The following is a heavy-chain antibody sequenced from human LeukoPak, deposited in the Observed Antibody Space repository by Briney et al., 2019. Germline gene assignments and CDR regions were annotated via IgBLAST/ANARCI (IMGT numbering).Heavy chain of an antibody. J-gene: IGHJ4*02. CDR3: AREYYSSSSFDY. V-gene: IGHV3-30*04. CDR2: ISYDGSNE. CDR1: GFTFSSYV. D-gene: IGHD6-13*01. Sequence: GGSLRLSCAASGFTFSSYVMHWVRQAPGKGLEWVAIISYDGSNEYYADSVKGRFTISRDNSKNTLYLQMSSLRAEDTAVYYCAREYYSSSSFDYWGQGTLVTVSS.